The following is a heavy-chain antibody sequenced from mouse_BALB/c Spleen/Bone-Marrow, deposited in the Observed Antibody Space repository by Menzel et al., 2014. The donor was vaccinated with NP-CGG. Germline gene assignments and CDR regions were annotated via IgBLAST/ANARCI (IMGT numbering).Heavy chain of an antibody. CDR1: GYTFSSYY. D-gene: IGHD1-1*01. CDR2: INPSNGGS. V-gene: IGHV1S81*02. CDR3: TRSNYGYWYFDV. Sequence: VQLHQSGAELVKPGASVKLSCKASGYTFSSYYMYWVEQRPGQGLEWIGEINPSNGGSKFNEKFKSKATLTVDKSSSTAYMQLSSLTSEDSAVYYCTRSNYGYWYFDVWGAGTTVTVSS. J-gene: IGHJ1*01.